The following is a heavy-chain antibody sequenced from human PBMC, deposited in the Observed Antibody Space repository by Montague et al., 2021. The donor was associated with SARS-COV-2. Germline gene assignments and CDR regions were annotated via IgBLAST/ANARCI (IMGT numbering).Heavy chain of an antibody. V-gene: IGHV4-4*02. CDR3: ARLDGLGY. D-gene: IGHD3/OR15-3a*01. CDR2: IYHGGST. Sequence: SETLSLTCAVSGDSISSSNWWSRVRQPPGKGLEWIGEIYHGGSTNYNTSLKSRVTMSIDESRNQFSLSLSALTAADTAVYYCARLDGLGYWGQGTLVAVSS. CDR1: GDSISSSNW. J-gene: IGHJ4*02.